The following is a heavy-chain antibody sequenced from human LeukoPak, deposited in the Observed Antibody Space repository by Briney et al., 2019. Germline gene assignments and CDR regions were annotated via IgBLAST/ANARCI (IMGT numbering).Heavy chain of an antibody. J-gene: IGHJ4*02. V-gene: IGHV4-31*03. D-gene: IGHD3-10*01. CDR1: GVSISSGGYY. CDR2: IYYSGST. CDR3: ARGPYRKMVRDATQPLDY. Sequence: SETLSLTCTVSGVSISSGGYYWSWLRQHPGKGLEWIGYIYYSGSTYYNPSLKSRVTISVDTSKNQFSLKLSSVTAADTAVYYCARGPYRKMVRDATQPLDYWGQGTLVTVSS.